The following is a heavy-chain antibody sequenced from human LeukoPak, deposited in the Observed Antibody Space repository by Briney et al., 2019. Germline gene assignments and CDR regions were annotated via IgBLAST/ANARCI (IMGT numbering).Heavy chain of an antibody. CDR3: ARAHSYDSSGYFDY. CDR1: GGSISSYY. V-gene: IGHV4-34*01. D-gene: IGHD3-22*01. J-gene: IGHJ4*02. Sequence: SETLSLTCTVSGGSISSYYWSWIRQPPGKGLEWIGEINHSGSTNYNPSLRSRVTISVDTSKNQFSLKLSSVTAADTAVYYCARAHSYDSSGYFDYWGQGTLVTVSS. CDR2: INHSGST.